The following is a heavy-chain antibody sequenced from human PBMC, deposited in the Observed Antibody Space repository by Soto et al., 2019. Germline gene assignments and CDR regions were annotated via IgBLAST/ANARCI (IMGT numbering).Heavy chain of an antibody. CDR2: INPSGGST. CDR1: GYTFTIYY. Sequence: ASVKVSCKASGYTFTIYYMHWVRQAPGQGLEWMGIINPSGGSTSYAQKFQGRVTITRDTSASTAYMELSSLRSEDTAVYYCARDYGGPYYFDYWGQGTLVTVSS. V-gene: IGHV1-46*01. CDR3: ARDYGGPYYFDY. J-gene: IGHJ4*02. D-gene: IGHD4-17*01.